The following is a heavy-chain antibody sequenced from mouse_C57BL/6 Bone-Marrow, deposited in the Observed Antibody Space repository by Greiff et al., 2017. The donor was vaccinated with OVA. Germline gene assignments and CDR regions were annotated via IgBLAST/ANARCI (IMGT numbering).Heavy chain of an antibody. V-gene: IGHV5-4*03. CDR1: GFTFSSYA. CDR3: ARGEDGNYFDY. Sequence: DVKLVESGGGLVKPGGSLKLSCAASGFTFSSYAMSWVRQTPEKRLEWVATISDGGSYTYYPDNVKGRFTISRDNAKNNLYLQMSHLKSEDTAMYYCARGEDGNYFDYWGQGTTLTVSS. D-gene: IGHD2-1*01. CDR2: ISDGGSYT. J-gene: IGHJ2*01.